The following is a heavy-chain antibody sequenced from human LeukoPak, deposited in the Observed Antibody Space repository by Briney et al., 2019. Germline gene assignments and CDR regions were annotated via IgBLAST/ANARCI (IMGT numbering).Heavy chain of an antibody. D-gene: IGHD4-17*01. CDR1: GFTVSSNY. V-gene: IGHV3-53*01. Sequence: GGSLRLSCAASGFTVSSNYMSWVRQAPGKGLEWVSVIYSGGSTYYADSVKGRFTISRDNSKNTLYLQMNSLRAEDTAVYYCARASWYGDSRYFDYWGQGTLVTVSS. CDR2: IYSGGST. J-gene: IGHJ4*02. CDR3: ARASWYGDSRYFDY.